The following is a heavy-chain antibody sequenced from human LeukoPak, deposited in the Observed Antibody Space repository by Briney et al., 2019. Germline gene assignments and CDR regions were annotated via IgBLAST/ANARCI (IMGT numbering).Heavy chain of an antibody. CDR2: ISYDGSNK. J-gene: IGHJ4*02. V-gene: IGHV3-30*04. Sequence: PGGSLRLSCAASGFTFSSYAMNWVRQAPGKGLEWVAVISYDGSNKYYADSVKGRFTISRDNSKNTLYLQMNSLRAEDTAVYYCATYPKGDTAMVIDYWGQGTLVTISS. CDR3: ATYPKGDTAMVIDY. CDR1: GFTFSSYA. D-gene: IGHD5-18*01.